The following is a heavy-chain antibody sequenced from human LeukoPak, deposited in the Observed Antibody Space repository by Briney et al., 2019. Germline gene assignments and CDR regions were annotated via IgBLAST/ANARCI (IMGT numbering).Heavy chain of an antibody. D-gene: IGHD4-23*01. Sequence: PGGSLRLSCSAFGFNFRNYAMHWVRQAPGKGLEYVSAIDSNRGSTYYADSVQGRFTISRDNSKNTLSLQMSSLRTEDTAVYYCVVVNPGGWFDPWGQGTLVTVSS. CDR2: IDSNRGST. CDR1: GFNFRNYA. V-gene: IGHV3-64D*06. CDR3: VVVNPGGWFDP. J-gene: IGHJ5*02.